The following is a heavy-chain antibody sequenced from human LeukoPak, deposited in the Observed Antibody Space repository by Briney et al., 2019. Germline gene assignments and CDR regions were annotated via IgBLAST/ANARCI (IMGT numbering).Heavy chain of an antibody. CDR1: GYTFTGYY. V-gene: IGHV1-2*02. D-gene: IGHD3-10*01. CDR3: ARYPIYCSGSYYLGY. CDR2: INPNSGGT. Sequence: GASVKVSCKASGYTFTGYYMHWVRQAPGHGLEWMGWINPNSGGTNYAQKFQGRVTMTRDTSISTAYMELSRLRSDDTAVYYCARYPIYCSGSYYLGYWGQGTLVTVSS. J-gene: IGHJ4*02.